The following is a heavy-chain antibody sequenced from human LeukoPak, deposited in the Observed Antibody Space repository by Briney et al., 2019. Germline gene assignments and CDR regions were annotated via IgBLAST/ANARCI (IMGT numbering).Heavy chain of an antibody. Sequence: SETLSLTCTVSGGSISSSSLYWGWIRQPPGKGLEWLGSISYTVSTYYNPSIKSRVTMSVDTSKNQFSLKLTSVTAADTAVYYCARHWHDSSGYYPPGNYWGQGTLVTVSS. CDR3: ARHWHDSSGYYPPGNY. D-gene: IGHD3-22*01. CDR2: ISYTVST. CDR1: GGSISSSSLY. V-gene: IGHV4-39*01. J-gene: IGHJ4*02.